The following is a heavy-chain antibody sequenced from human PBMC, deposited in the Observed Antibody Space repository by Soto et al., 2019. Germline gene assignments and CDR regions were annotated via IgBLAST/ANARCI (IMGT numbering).Heavy chain of an antibody. V-gene: IGHV1-69*13. CDR3: ARDSLSMTGGDYYYYYGMDV. CDR1: GGTFSSYA. Sequence: ASVKVSCKASGGTFSSYAISWVRQAPGQGLEWMGGIIPIFGTANYAQKFQGRVTITADESTSTAYMELSSLRSEDTAVYYCARDSLSMTGGDYYYYYGMDVWGQGTTVTVSS. J-gene: IGHJ6*02. CDR2: IIPIFGTA. D-gene: IGHD3-22*01.